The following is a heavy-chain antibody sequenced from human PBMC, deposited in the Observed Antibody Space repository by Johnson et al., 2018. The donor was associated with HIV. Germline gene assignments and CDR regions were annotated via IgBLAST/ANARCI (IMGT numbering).Heavy chain of an antibody. CDR2: IYSGGST. J-gene: IGHJ3*02. D-gene: IGHD3-16*01. CDR1: GFTVSSNY. V-gene: IGHV3-66*01. CDR3: ARESLQAWGKAFDI. Sequence: VQLVESGGGLVQPGGSLRLSCAASGFTVSSNYMSWVRQAPGKGLEWVSVIYSGGSTYYADSRKGRFTISRDNSKNTLHLQMNSLRAGDTAVYYCARESLQAWGKAFDIWGQGTMVTVSS.